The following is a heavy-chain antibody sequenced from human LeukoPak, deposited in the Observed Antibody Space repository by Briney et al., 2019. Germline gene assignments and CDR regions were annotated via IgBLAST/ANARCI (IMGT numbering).Heavy chain of an antibody. J-gene: IGHJ4*02. CDR3: ARDPYGVISPFDY. Sequence: GGSLRLSCTASGFSFSGHWMHWARHLPGKGLVWVSRISPTGSTTSYADSVKGRFTVSRDNAKNTLYLQMNNLRAEDTAVYYCARDPYGVISPFDYWGQGTLVTVSS. D-gene: IGHD4-17*01. CDR2: ISPTGSTT. V-gene: IGHV3-74*01. CDR1: GFSFSGHW.